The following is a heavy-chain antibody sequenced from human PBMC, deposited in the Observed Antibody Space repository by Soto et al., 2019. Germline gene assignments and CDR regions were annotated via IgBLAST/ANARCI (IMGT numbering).Heavy chain of an antibody. V-gene: IGHV3-11*05. CDR1: GFTFSDYY. J-gene: IGHJ4*02. D-gene: IGHD6-13*01. Sequence: QVQLVESGGGLVKPGGSLRLSCAVSGFTFSDYYMTWLRQAPGKGLKWVSYISSRTSHTNYADSVKGRLTLSRKNAKNSLFLQKNSLRAEDTAVYYCARGKGAAADYFDFWGQGTLVTVSS. CDR2: ISSRTSHT. CDR3: ARGKGAAADYFDF.